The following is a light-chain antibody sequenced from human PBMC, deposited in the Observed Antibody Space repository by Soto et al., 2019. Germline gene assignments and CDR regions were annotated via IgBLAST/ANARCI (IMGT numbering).Light chain of an antibody. CDR2: DVS. Sequence: QSALTQPASVSGSPGQSITISCTGTSSDVGGYNSVSWYQQHPGKAPKLMIYDVSNRPSGVSNRFSGSKSDNTASLTISGLQAEDEADYYCSSYASSNWVFGGGTKLTVL. CDR3: SSYASSNWV. CDR1: SSDVGGYNS. V-gene: IGLV2-14*01. J-gene: IGLJ3*02.